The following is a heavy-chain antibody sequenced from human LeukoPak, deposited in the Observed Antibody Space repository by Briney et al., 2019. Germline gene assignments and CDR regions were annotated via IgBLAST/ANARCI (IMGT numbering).Heavy chain of an antibody. Sequence: GGSLRLSCAASGFAFRNYAMSWVRQAPGKGLEWVSSLISSGDTTYYADSVKGRFTISRDNSKNTVHLQMDSLRAEDSAVYYCAKARYCSGGSCFPQLTPDYWGQGTLVTVSS. V-gene: IGHV3-23*01. D-gene: IGHD2-15*01. CDR2: LISSGDTT. CDR1: GFAFRNYA. J-gene: IGHJ4*02. CDR3: AKARYCSGGSCFPQLTPDY.